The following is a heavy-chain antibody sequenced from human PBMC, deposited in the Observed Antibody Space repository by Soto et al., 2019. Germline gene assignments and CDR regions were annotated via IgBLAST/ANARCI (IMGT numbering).Heavy chain of an antibody. Sequence: ASVKVSCKASGYTFTGYYMHWVRQAPGQGLEWMGWINPNSGGTNYAQKFQGWVTMTRDTSISTAYMELSRLRSDDTAVYYCARQRGVTPAAYYFDYWGQGTLVTVSS. J-gene: IGHJ4*02. CDR2: INPNSGGT. CDR1: GYTFTGYY. D-gene: IGHD3-16*02. V-gene: IGHV1-2*04. CDR3: ARQRGVTPAAYYFDY.